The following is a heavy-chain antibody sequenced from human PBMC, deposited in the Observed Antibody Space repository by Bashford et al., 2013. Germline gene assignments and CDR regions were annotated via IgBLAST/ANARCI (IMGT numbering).Heavy chain of an antibody. D-gene: IGHD1/OR15-1a*01. CDR3: AREESTIVGSGTKLTT. CDR1: GFTFDDYA. Sequence: GGSLRLSCAASGFTFDDYAMHWVRQAPGKGLEWVSRINNEGDSTTYADSVDGRFTVSRDNAKNILYLQMNSLKVEDTAVYYCAREESTIVGSGTKLTTWGQGNAVVTVS. J-gene: IGHJ4*03. V-gene: IGHV3-74*03. CDR2: INNEGDST.